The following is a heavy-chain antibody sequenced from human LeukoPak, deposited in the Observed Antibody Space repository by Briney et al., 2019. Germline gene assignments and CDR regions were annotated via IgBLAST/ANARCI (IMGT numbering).Heavy chain of an antibody. V-gene: IGHV4-39*01. D-gene: IGHD3-3*01. CDR3: ARREGEWLSFAIDY. Sequence: NSSETLTLTCTVSGGSIGSSSYYWGWIRQPPGKGLEWIGSIYYSGSTYYNPSLKSRVTISVDTSKNQFSLKLSSVTAADTAVYYCARREGEWLSFAIDYWGQGTLVTVSS. CDR1: GGSIGSSSYY. J-gene: IGHJ4*02. CDR2: IYYSGST.